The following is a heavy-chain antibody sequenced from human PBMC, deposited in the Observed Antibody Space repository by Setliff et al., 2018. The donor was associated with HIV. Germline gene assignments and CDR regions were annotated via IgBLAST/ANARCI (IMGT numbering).Heavy chain of an antibody. J-gene: IGHJ4*02. V-gene: IGHV1-18*01. D-gene: IGHD5-12*01. CDR2: VNEDNGDR. Sequence: ASVKVSCKASGYNFGFYGISWVQQAPGQGLEWMGWVNEDNGDRNFAPSVQGRIALTTDTSTNTAYMELTNLRSDDTALYFCVRDEKRAAGGSMYYFDYWGQGTLVTVSS. CDR1: GYNFGFYG. CDR3: VRDEKRAAGGSMYYFDY.